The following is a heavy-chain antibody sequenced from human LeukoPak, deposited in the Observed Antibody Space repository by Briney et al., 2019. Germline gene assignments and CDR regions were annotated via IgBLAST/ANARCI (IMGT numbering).Heavy chain of an antibody. CDR1: GFTFSGYS. Sequence: PGGSLRLSCAASGFTFSGYSMNWVRQAPGKGLEWVSSISTSSRYISYADSVRGRFTISRDNAKNSLYLQMNSLRAEDTAVYYCASHYGDYSFFDYWGQGTLVTVSS. J-gene: IGHJ4*02. CDR3: ASHYGDYSFFDY. V-gene: IGHV3-21*01. CDR2: ISTSSRYI. D-gene: IGHD4-17*01.